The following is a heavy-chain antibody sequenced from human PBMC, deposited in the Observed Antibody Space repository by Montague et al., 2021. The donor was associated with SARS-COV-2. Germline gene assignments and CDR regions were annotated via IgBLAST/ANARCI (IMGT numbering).Heavy chain of an antibody. Sequence: RRLSFAASGFPFSDYYMSWIRQAPGKGLEWVSYISSSGGTIYYADSVKGRFTISRDNAKNSLYLQMNSLRAEDTAVYYCARVKQQLVVYYYYYMDVWGKGTTVIVSS. J-gene: IGHJ6*03. D-gene: IGHD6-13*01. CDR1: GFPFSDYY. V-gene: IGHV3-11*01. CDR2: ISSSGGTI. CDR3: ARVKQQLVVYYYYYMDV.